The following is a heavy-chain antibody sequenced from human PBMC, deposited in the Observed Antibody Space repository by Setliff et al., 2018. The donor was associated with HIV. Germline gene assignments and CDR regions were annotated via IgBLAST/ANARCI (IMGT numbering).Heavy chain of an antibody. V-gene: IGHV3-20*04. CDR3: ARTTYGSEDYYYYMDV. Sequence: GGSLRLSCAASGFTFDDYGMSWVRQAPGKGLEWVSGINWNGGSTGYADSVKGRFTISRDNAKNSLYLQMNSLRAEDTALYYCARTTYGSEDYYYYMDVWGKGTTVTVSS. CDR1: GFTFDDYG. D-gene: IGHD3-10*01. CDR2: INWNGGST. J-gene: IGHJ6*03.